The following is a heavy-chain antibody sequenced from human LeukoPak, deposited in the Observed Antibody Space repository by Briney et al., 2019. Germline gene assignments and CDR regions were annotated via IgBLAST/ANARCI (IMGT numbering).Heavy chain of an antibody. Sequence: RLALSPSAPTFIGYSTSSGRPAPRKRPEWVLYISPSSSSMYYADSVKGRFTISRDNAKNSLSLQMNSLRAEDTAVYYCARMRSSGSAYFYYYYMDVWGKGTTVSVSS. CDR2: ISPSSSSM. D-gene: IGHD6-19*01. CDR1: APTFIGYS. V-gene: IGHV3-48*04. J-gene: IGHJ6*03. CDR3: ARMRSSGSAYFYYYYMDV.